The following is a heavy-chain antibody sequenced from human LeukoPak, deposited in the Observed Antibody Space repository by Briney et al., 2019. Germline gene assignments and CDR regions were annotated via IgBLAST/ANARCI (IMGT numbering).Heavy chain of an antibody. CDR3: ARDQTGDLDREDWFDP. CDR1: GGTFISYA. J-gene: IGHJ5*02. CDR2: IIPIFGTA. D-gene: IGHD7-27*01. Sequence: SVKVSCKASGGTFISYAISWVRQAPGQGLEWMGGIIPIFGTASYAQKFQGRVTITADESTSTAYMELSSLRSEDTAVYYCARDQTGDLDREDWFDPWGQGTLVTVSS. V-gene: IGHV1-69*01.